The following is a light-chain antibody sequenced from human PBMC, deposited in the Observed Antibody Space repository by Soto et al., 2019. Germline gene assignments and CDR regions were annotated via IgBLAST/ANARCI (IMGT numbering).Light chain of an antibody. CDR2: GAS. J-gene: IGKJ4*01. CDR3: QQYDGSLGLT. CDR1: QSVSSSY. V-gene: IGKV3-20*01. Sequence: EIVLTQSPGTLSLSPGVRATLSCRASQSVSSSYLAWYQQKPGQAPRLLIYGASSRATGIPDRFSGSGSGTDFTLTISRLEPEDFAVYYCQQYDGSLGLTFGGGTKVEIK.